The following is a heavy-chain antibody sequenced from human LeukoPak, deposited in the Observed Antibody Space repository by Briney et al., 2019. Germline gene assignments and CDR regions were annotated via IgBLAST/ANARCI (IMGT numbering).Heavy chain of an antibody. V-gene: IGHV3-74*01. CDR3: APNWFDP. CDR1: GFTFSDSW. Sequence: GGSLRLSCAASGFTFSDSWMHWVRQAPGKGLVWVSRINSDGSITNYVVSVKGRFTISRDNAKNTLYLQMNSLRAEDTAVYYCAPNWFDPWGQGTLVTVSS. J-gene: IGHJ5*02. CDR2: INSDGSIT.